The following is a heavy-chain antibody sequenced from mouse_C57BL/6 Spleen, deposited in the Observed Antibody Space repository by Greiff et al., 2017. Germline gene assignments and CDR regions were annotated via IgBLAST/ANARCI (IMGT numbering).Heavy chain of an antibody. V-gene: IGHV5-12*01. D-gene: IGHD2-3*01. CDR3: ARQNDGYRGYFDV. CDR1: GFTFSSYA. CDR2: ISNGGGST. Sequence: EVKLVESGGGLVKPGGSLKLSRAASGFTFSSYAMSWVRQTPEKRLEWVAYISNGGGSTYYPDTVKGRFTISRDNAKNTLYLQMSRLKSEDTAMYYCARQNDGYRGYFDVWGTGTTVTVSS. J-gene: IGHJ1*03.